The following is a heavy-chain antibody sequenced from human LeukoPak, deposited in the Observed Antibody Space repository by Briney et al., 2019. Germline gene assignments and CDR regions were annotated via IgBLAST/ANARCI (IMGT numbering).Heavy chain of an antibody. D-gene: IGHD4-17*01. J-gene: IGHJ5*02. CDR1: GYTFTGYY. CDR3: ARDGDYYMRSWFDP. CDR2: INPNSGGT. Sequence: ASVKVSCKASGYTFTGYYMHWVRQAPGQGLEGMGWINPNSGGTIYAQKFQGRVTMTRDTSISTAYMELSRLRSDDTAVYYCARDGDYYMRSWFDPWGQGTLVAVSS. V-gene: IGHV1-2*02.